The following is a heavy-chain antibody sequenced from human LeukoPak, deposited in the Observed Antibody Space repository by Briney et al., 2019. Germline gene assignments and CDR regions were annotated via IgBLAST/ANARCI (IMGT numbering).Heavy chain of an antibody. CDR1: GFSFSYHG. J-gene: IGHJ4*02. CDR2: VSPPGGGT. Sequence: GGSLRLSCVASGFSFSYHGMNWVRLAPGKGLEWVSGVSPPGGGTYYADSVKGRFTISRDNAKNTLYLQMNSLRAEDTAVYYCARDLGAAMELDYWGQGTLVTVSS. V-gene: IGHV3-23*01. CDR3: ARDLGAAMELDY. D-gene: IGHD5-18*01.